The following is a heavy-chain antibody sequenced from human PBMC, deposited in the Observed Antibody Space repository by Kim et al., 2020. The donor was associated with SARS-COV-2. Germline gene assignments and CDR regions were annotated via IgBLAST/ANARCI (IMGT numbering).Heavy chain of an antibody. J-gene: IGHJ5*02. D-gene: IGHD1-20*01. Sequence: GSLRLSCAASEFTFSTYSMTWVRQAPGEGLEWVSSIGSSGSFIYYADSVKGRFTISRDNANNSLYLQMNSLRAEDTAVYYCARGERGSLTGTAGYNWFDPWGQGTLVTVSS. V-gene: IGHV3-21*01. CDR3: ARGERGSLTGTAGYNWFDP. CDR1: EFTFSTYS. CDR2: IGSSGSFI.